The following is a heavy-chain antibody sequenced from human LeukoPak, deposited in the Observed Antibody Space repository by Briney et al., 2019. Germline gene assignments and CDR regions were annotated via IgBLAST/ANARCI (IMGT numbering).Heavy chain of an antibody. V-gene: IGHV3-20*04. Sequence: GGSLRLSCATSGFTFSDYYMSWIRQVPGKGLEWVSGINWNGGSTGYADSVKGRFTISRDNAKNSLYLQMNSLRAEDTALYYCARDDTIFGVVIAPDYWGQGTLVTVSS. CDR3: ARDDTIFGVVIAPDY. D-gene: IGHD3-3*01. CDR2: INWNGGST. J-gene: IGHJ4*02. CDR1: GFTFSDYY.